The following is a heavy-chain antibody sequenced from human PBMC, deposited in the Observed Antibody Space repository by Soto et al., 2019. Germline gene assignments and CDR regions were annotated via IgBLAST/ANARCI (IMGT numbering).Heavy chain of an antibody. V-gene: IGHV3-53*01. Sequence: EVQLVESGGGLVQPGGSLRLSCAASGFTVSNNYMIWFRLPPGKGLEWVSLIYSGGTTYYADSVKGRFTISRDNSKNTLYLQLNSRRDEDTAVYYCSRNGWGMATVGMWGPGTLVTVSS. J-gene: IGHJ4*02. D-gene: IGHD4-4*01. CDR2: IYSGGTT. CDR1: GFTVSNNY. CDR3: SRNGWGMATVGM.